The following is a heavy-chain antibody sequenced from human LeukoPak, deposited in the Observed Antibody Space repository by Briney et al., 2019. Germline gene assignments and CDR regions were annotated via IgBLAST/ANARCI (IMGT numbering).Heavy chain of an antibody. CDR3: AREGTTVTTHSSFDY. D-gene: IGHD4-11*01. CDR2: AYSDGIT. J-gene: IGHJ4*02. V-gene: IGHV3-66*01. CDR1: GITVNSTY. Sequence: GGSLRLSCAASGITVNSTYISWVRQAPGKGLEWVSVAYSDGITYYAGSVKGRFTISRDNSKNTLFLQMNSLRAEDTAVYYCAREGTTVTTHSSFDYWGQGTLVTVSS.